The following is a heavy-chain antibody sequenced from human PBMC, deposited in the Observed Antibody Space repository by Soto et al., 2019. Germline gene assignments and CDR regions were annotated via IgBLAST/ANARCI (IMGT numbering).Heavy chain of an antibody. D-gene: IGHD6-6*01. CDR3: AKGESSSSFWGIYGMDV. CDR2: ISGSGGST. J-gene: IGHJ6*02. CDR1: GFTFSSYA. V-gene: IGHV3-23*01. Sequence: PGGSLRLSCAASGFTFSSYAMSWVRQAPGKGLEWASAISGSGGSTYYADSVKGRFTISRDNSKNTLYLQMSSLRAEDTAVYYCAKGESSSSFWGIYGMDVWGQGTTVTVSS.